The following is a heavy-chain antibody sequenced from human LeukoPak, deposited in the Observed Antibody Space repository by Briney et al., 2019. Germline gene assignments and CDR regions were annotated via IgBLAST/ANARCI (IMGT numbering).Heavy chain of an antibody. J-gene: IGHJ6*02. V-gene: IGHV5-51*01. CDR3: ARLGTVTTSYYYGMDV. CDR2: IYPGDSDT. CDR1: GYSFTSYW. D-gene: IGHD1-1*01. Sequence: HGESLKISCKGSGYSFTSYWIGWVRQLPGKGLEWMGIIYPGDSDTRYSPSFQGQVTISADKSISTAYLQWSSLKASDTAMYYCARLGTVTTSYYYGMDVWGQGTTVTVSS.